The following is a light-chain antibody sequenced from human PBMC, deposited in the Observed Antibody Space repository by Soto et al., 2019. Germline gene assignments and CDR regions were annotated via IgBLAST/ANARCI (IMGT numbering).Light chain of an antibody. J-gene: IGLJ3*02. CDR3: SSYTASSTRV. V-gene: IGLV2-14*03. Sequence: QSALTQPASVSGSPGQSITISCTGTSSDVGGYNFVSWYQQHPDKAPKLIIYDVSNRPSGVSSRFSGSKSGNTASLTISGLQAEDEADYYCSSYTASSTRVFGGGTKVTVL. CDR2: DVS. CDR1: SSDVGGYNF.